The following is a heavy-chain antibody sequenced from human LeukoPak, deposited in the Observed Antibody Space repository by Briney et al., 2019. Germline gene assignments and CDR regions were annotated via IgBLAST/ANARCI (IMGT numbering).Heavy chain of an antibody. J-gene: IGHJ6*03. CDR2: MNPNSGNT. D-gene: IGHD3-9*01. V-gene: IGHV1-8*01. CDR3: ARAYCILTGYYHSGPMDV. CDR1: GYTFTSYD. Sequence: ASVKVSCKASGYTFTSYDINWVRQATGQGLEWMGWMNPNSGNTGYAQKFQGRVTMTRNTTISTAYMELSSLRSEDTAVYYCARAYCILTGYYHSGPMDVLGKGTTVTVSS.